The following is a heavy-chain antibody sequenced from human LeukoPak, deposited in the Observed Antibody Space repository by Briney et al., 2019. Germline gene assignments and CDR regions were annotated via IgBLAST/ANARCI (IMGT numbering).Heavy chain of an antibody. CDR2: ISRTGGAL. D-gene: IGHD2-21*02. Sequence: GGSLRLSCVASGFTFSPFAMTWVRQAPGKGLEWVSAISRTGGALYYADSVMGRFTISRDDPKNTLYLQMDNLRADDTAVYYCAMGSTDYFYYMDVWGKGTTVTVSS. CDR3: AMGSTDYFYYMDV. CDR1: GFTFSPFA. V-gene: IGHV3-23*01. J-gene: IGHJ6*03.